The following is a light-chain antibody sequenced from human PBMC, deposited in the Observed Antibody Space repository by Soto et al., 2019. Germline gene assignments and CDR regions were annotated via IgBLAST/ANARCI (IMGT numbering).Light chain of an antibody. CDR3: MQGTHWPRT. J-gene: IGKJ1*01. Sequence: DVVVTQSPLSLPVTLGQPASISCRSSQSLVYTNGNTYLAWFQQRPGQSPRRLIYKVSIRDSGVPDRFSGSGSGTEFTLTISRVEAEDVGGYYCMQGTHWPRTFGQGTKVEIK. CDR1: QSLVYTNGNTY. V-gene: IGKV2-30*01. CDR2: KVS.